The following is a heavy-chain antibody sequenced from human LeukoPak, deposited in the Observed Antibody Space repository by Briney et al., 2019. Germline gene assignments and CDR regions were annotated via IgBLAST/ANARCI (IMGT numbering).Heavy chain of an antibody. D-gene: IGHD6-13*01. V-gene: IGHV4-59*08. CDR1: GGSISSYY. Sequence: SETLSLTCTVSGGSISSYYWSWIRQPPGKGLEWIGYIYYSGSTNYNPSLKSRVTISVDTSKNQFSLKLSSVTAADTAVYYCARARYSSSSYYYFDYWGQGTLVTVSS. CDR3: ARARYSSSSYYYFDY. J-gene: IGHJ4*02. CDR2: IYYSGST.